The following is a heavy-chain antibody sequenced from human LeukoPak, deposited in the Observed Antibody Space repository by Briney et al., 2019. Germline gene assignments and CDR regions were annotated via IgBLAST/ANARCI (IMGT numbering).Heavy chain of an antibody. CDR1: GGSVTASTYYY. Sequence: SETLSLTCTVSGGSVTASTYYYWGWIRQPPGKGLEWIGSIYYSGSTYYNPSLKSRVTISVDTSKNQFSLKLSSVTAADTAVYYCARRSGSYSWFDPWGQGTLVTVSS. D-gene: IGHD1-26*01. CDR2: IYYSGST. J-gene: IGHJ5*02. V-gene: IGHV4-39*01. CDR3: ARRSGSYSWFDP.